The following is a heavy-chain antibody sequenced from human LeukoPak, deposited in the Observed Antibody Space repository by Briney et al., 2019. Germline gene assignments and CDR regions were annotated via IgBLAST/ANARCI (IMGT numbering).Heavy chain of an antibody. V-gene: IGHV3-33*06. CDR3: AKVGDGYNNY. J-gene: IGHJ4*02. CDR1: GFTFSSYG. D-gene: IGHD5-24*01. Sequence: QPGRSLRLXCAASGFTFSSYGMHWVRQAPGKGPEWVAVIWYDGSNKYYADSVKGRFTISRDNSKNTLYPQMNSLRAEDTAVYYCAKVGDGYNNYWGQGTLVTVSS. CDR2: IWYDGSNK.